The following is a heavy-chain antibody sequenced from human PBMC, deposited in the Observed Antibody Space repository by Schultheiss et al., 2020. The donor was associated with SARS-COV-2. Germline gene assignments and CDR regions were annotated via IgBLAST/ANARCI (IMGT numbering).Heavy chain of an antibody. V-gene: IGHV4-34*01. CDR2: INHSGST. J-gene: IGHJ5*02. CDR3: ARGRADYYDSSGSSLDP. CDR1: GGSFSGYY. D-gene: IGHD3-22*01. Sequence: SETLSLTCAVYGGSFSGYYWSWIRQPPGKGLEWIGEINHSGSTNYNPSLKSRVTISVDTSKNQFSLKLSSVTAADTAVYYCARGRADYYDSSGSSLDPWGQGTLVTVSS.